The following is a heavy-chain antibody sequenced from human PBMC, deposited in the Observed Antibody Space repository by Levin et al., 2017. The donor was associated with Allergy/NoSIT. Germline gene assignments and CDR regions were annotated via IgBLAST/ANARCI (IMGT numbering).Heavy chain of an antibody. J-gene: IGHJ4*02. V-gene: IGHV3-30*18. Sequence: GESLKISCAASGFTFSSYGMHWVRQAPGKGLEWVAVISYGGSNKYYADSVKGRFTISRDNSKNTLYLQMNSLRAEDTAVYYCAKDKAGPDYWGQGTLVTVSS. CDR1: GFTFSSYG. D-gene: IGHD6-19*01. CDR3: AKDKAGPDY. CDR2: ISYGGSNK.